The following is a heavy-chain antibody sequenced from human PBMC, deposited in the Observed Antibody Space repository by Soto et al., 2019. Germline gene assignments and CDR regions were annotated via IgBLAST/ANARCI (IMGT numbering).Heavy chain of an antibody. CDR2: IIPMFEKT. D-gene: IGHD2-2*01. J-gene: IGHJ4*02. CDR1: GGTFSSYV. Sequence: QVQLVQSGAEVKKPGSSVKVSCTASGGTFSSYVISWVRQAPGQGLEWMGGIIPMFEKTTYAQRFQGRVTITADESTSTAYMELSSLRSEDTAFYFCSYCSSPVGFHFWGQGTLVTVSS. CDR3: SYCSSPVGFHF. V-gene: IGHV1-69*01.